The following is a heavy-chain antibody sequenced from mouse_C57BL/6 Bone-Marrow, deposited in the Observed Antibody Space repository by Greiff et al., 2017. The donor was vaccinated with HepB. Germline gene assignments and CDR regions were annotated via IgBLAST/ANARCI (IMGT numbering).Heavy chain of an antibody. CDR3: ARDTTVVAPGFMDY. Sequence: QVQLQQPGAELVKPGASVKMSCKASGYTFTSYWITWVKQRPGQGLEWIGDIYPGSGSTNYNEKFKSKATLTVDTSSSTAYMQLSSLTSEDSAVYYCARDTTVVAPGFMDYWGQGTSVTVSS. CDR1: GYTFTSYW. V-gene: IGHV1-55*01. CDR2: IYPGSGST. J-gene: IGHJ4*01. D-gene: IGHD1-1*01.